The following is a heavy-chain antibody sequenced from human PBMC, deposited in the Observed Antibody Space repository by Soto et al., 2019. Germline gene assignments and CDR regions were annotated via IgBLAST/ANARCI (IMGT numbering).Heavy chain of an antibody. V-gene: IGHV3-30*18. D-gene: IGHD1-26*01. CDR2: ISYDGSHQ. CDR1: GFTFSNYG. J-gene: IGHJ3*02. Sequence: QVQLVESGGGVVQPGRSLRLSCAASGFTFSNYGMHWVRQAPGKGLEWVAVISYDGSHQYYTDSVKGRFTISRDNSKNTLFLQMNSLRGEDAAVYYCAKDPTYTGSYCDAFDIWGQGTMVTVS. CDR3: AKDPTYTGSYCDAFDI.